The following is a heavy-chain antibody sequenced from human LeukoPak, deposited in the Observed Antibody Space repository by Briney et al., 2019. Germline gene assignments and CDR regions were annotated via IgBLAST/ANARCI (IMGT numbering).Heavy chain of an antibody. D-gene: IGHD4-11*01. Sequence: PGGSLRLSCAASGFTFSSYAMHWVRQAPGKGLEWVAVISYDGSNKYYADSVKGRFTISRDNSKNTLYLQMNSLRAEDTAVYYCARDDYSNYCFDYWGQGTLVTVSS. J-gene: IGHJ4*02. CDR2: ISYDGSNK. CDR3: ARDDYSNYCFDY. V-gene: IGHV3-30-3*01. CDR1: GFTFSSYA.